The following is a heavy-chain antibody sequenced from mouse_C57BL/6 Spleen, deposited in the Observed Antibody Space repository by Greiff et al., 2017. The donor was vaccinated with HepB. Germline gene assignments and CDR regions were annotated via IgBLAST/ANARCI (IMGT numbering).Heavy chain of an antibody. J-gene: IGHJ2*01. V-gene: IGHV1-50*01. CDR1: GYTFTSYW. CDR2: IDPSDSYT. Sequence: QVQLQQPGAELVKPGASVKLSCKASGYTFTSYWMQWVKQRPGQGLEWIGEIDPSDSYTNYNQKFKGKATLTVDTSSSTAYMQLSSLTSEDSAVYYCARKRGNGNYFDYWGQGTTLTVSS. CDR3: ARKRGNGNYFDY. D-gene: IGHD2-1*01.